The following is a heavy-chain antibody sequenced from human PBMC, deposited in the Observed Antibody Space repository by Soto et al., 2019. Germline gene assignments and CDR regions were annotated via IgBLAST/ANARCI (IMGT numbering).Heavy chain of an antibody. CDR1: GGSISSGGCY. CDR2: INHSGST. CDR3: ARWGRITGTTDY. D-gene: IGHD1-20*01. Sequence: PLVTMPLTWTVAGGSISSGGCYRSWIRQPPGKGLEWIGEINHSGSTNYNPSLKSRVTISVDTSKNQFSLKLSSVTAADTAVYYCARWGRITGTTDYWGQGTLVTVSS. J-gene: IGHJ4*02. V-gene: IGHV4-39*07.